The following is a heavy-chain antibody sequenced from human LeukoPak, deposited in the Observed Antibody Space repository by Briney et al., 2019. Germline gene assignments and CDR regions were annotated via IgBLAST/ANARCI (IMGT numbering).Heavy chain of an antibody. D-gene: IGHD5-24*01. V-gene: IGHV3-64D*06. CDR1: GFTFSMSA. J-gene: IGHJ1*01. CDR2: ISGNGVST. CDR3: VGDGRDGYNRYFHH. Sequence: TGGSLRLSCSASGFTFSMSAMHWVRQAPGKGLQYVSVISGNGVSTSYADSVKGRFPISRDNSKNTVYLQMSSLRAEDTAVYYCVGDGRDGYNRYFHHWGQGTLVTVSS.